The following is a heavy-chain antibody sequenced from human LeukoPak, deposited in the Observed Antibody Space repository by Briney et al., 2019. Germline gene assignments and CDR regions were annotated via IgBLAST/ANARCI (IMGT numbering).Heavy chain of an antibody. Sequence: SSETLSLTCTVSGGSISTYYWSWIRQPPGKGLGWIGYVYYDGSTNYNPSLKSRVTISVDTSKNQFSLRLSSVTAADTALYYCARGATIFGVIIKHAFDIWGQGTMVTVSS. CDR2: VYYDGST. V-gene: IGHV4-59*01. CDR1: GGSISTYY. J-gene: IGHJ3*02. D-gene: IGHD3-3*01. CDR3: ARGATIFGVIIKHAFDI.